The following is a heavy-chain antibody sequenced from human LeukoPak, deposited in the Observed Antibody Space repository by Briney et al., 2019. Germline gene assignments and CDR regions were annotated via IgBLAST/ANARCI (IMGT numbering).Heavy chain of an antibody. J-gene: IGHJ4*02. Sequence: GESLKISCKGSGYSFTSYWIGWVRQMPGKGLEWMGIIYPGDSDTRYSPSFQGQVTISADKSISTAYLQWSSLKASDTAMYYCARHTYYYDSSGYWGPDYWGQGTLVTVSS. V-gene: IGHV5-51*01. D-gene: IGHD3-22*01. CDR1: GYSFTSYW. CDR2: IYPGDSDT. CDR3: ARHTYYYDSSGYWGPDY.